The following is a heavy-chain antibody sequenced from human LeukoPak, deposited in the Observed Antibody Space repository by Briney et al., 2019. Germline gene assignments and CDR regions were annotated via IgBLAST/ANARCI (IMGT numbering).Heavy chain of an antibody. Sequence: VASVKVSCKASGYTFTSYGISWVRQAPGQGLEWMGWISAYNGNTNYAQKLQGRVTMTTDTSTSTAYMELRSLRSDDTAVYYCARRRGSGSHKGTFDPWGQGTLVTVSS. D-gene: IGHD3-10*01. V-gene: IGHV1-18*01. J-gene: IGHJ5*02. CDR1: GYTFTSYG. CDR2: ISAYNGNT. CDR3: ARRRGSGSHKGTFDP.